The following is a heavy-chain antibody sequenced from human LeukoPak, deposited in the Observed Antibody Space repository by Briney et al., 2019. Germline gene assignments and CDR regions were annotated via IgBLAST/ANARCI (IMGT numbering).Heavy chain of an antibody. CDR2: IYSGGST. J-gene: IGHJ6*03. Sequence: PGGSLRLSCAASGFTVSSNYMSWVRQAPGKGLEWVSVIYSGGSTYYADSVKGRFTISRDNSKNTLYLQMNSLRAEDTAVYYCARDGTGYSSGWYLYMDVWGKGTTVTVS. V-gene: IGHV3-53*01. D-gene: IGHD6-19*01. CDR1: GFTVSSNY. CDR3: ARDGTGYSSGWYLYMDV.